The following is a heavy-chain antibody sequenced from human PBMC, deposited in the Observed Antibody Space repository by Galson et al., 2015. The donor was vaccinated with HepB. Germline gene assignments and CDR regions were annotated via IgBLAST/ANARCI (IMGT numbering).Heavy chain of an antibody. CDR3: TRGANWGLDS. CDR1: GFTFSDHY. Sequence: SLRLSCAASGFTFSDHYTDWVRQAPGKGLEWVANIKEDGSDKNYVDSVKGRFTISRDNAKNSLYLQMNSLGFGDTAVYYCTRGANWGLDSWGQGTLVTVSS. D-gene: IGHD7-27*01. CDR2: IKEDGSDK. J-gene: IGHJ4*02. V-gene: IGHV3-7*01.